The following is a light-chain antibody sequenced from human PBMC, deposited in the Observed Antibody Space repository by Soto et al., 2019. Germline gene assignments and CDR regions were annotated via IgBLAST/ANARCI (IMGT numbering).Light chain of an antibody. Sequence: EIVLTQSPGTLSLSPGESATLSCRASQSVDSNSLAWYQHKPGQAPRLLIYGASSRAPGISDRYSGRGSGTDFTLTINRLEPEDFAVYYCQQYATSPTFGGGTRLEIK. CDR3: QQYATSPT. V-gene: IGKV3-20*01. CDR2: GAS. CDR1: QSVDSNS. J-gene: IGKJ4*01.